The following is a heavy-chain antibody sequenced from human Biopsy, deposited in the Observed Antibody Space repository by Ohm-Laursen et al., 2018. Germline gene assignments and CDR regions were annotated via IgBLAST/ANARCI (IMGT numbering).Heavy chain of an antibody. J-gene: IGHJ4*02. Sequence: GTLSLTCAVYGGSFSGYYWSWIRQPPGKGLEWIGEINHSGSTNYNPSLKSRVTMSVDTSKNQFSLKLSSVTAADTAVYYCARGRLRAVARFDYWGQGTLVTVSS. D-gene: IGHD6-19*01. CDR2: INHSGST. CDR1: GGSFSGYY. V-gene: IGHV4-34*01. CDR3: ARGRLRAVARFDY.